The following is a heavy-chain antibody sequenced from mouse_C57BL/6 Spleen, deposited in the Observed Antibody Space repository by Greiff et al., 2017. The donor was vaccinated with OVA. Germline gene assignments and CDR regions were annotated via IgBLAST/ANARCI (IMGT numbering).Heavy chain of an antibody. CDR2: IDPSDSYT. V-gene: IGHV1-59*01. CDR1: GYTFTSYW. Sequence: QVQLKQPGAELVRPGTSVKLSCKASGYTFTSYWMHWVKQRPGQGLEWIGVIDPSDSYTNYNQKFKGKATLTVDTSSSTAYMQLSSLTSEDSAVYYCARGDYDEKYWGQGTTLTVSS. D-gene: IGHD2-4*01. CDR3: ARGDYDEKY. J-gene: IGHJ2*01.